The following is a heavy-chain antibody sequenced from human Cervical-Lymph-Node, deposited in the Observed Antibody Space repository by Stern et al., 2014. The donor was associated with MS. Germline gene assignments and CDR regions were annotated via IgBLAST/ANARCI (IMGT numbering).Heavy chain of an antibody. J-gene: IGHJ6*01. Sequence: QVQLVQSGAEVKKPGSSVKVSCKASGDTFTDYAISWVRQAPGQGPEWMGRITPVFASADYAQKFQGRLTITADKSTSTAYMDLSSLTSEDTAVYYCAREVGSLAMDVWGQGTTVIVSS. CDR3: AREVGSLAMDV. D-gene: IGHD1-1*01. CDR1: GDTFTDYA. CDR2: ITPVFASA. V-gene: IGHV1-69*06.